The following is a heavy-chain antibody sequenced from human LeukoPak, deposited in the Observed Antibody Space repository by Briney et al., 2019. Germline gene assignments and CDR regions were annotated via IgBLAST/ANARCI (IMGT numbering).Heavy chain of an antibody. CDR3: ARLWYYDFWSGLLHLFDY. V-gene: IGHV4-34*01. CDR2: INHSGST. Sequence: PSETLSLTCAVYGGSFSGYYWSWIRQPPGKGLEWIGEINHSGSTNYNPSLKSRVTISVDTSKNQFSLKLSSVTAADTAVYYCARLWYYDFWSGLLHLFDYWGQGTLVTVSS. J-gene: IGHJ4*02. D-gene: IGHD3-3*01. CDR1: GGSFSGYY.